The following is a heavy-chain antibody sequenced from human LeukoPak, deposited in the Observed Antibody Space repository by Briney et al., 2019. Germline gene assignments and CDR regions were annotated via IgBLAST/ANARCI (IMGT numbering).Heavy chain of an antibody. V-gene: IGHV4-34*01. CDR1: GGSFSGYY. CDR2: IYYSGST. J-gene: IGHJ4*02. D-gene: IGHD3-10*01. CDR3: AGFTFFRGVITFDY. Sequence: KPSETLSLTCAVYGGSFSGYYWSWIRQPPGKGLECIGNIYYSGSTYYNPSLRSRVSISVDTSKNQFSLKLSSVTAADTAVYSCAGFTFFRGVITFDYWGQGTLVTVSS.